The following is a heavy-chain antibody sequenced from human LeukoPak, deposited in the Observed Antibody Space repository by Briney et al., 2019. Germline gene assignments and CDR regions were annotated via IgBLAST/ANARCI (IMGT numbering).Heavy chain of an antibody. V-gene: IGHV3-23*01. Sequence: PGGSLRLSCAASGFTFSSYAMSWVRQAPGKGLEWVSAISGSGGSTYYADSVKGRFTISRDNSKNTLYLRMNSLRAEDTAVYYCAKGRGSSSWYTDYWGQGTLVTVSS. J-gene: IGHJ4*02. CDR1: GFTFSSYA. CDR2: ISGSGGST. CDR3: AKGRGSSSWYTDY. D-gene: IGHD6-13*01.